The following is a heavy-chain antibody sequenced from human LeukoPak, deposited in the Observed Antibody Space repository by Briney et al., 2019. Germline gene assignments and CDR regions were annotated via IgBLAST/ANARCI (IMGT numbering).Heavy chain of an antibody. CDR1: GGSITKNGYY. CDR3: ARAGQGYCTSASCYLSLDY. Sequence: PSETLSLTCSVSGGSITKNGYYWGWIRQSPETGLEWIGSMHYSGSTYYNPSLNSRVTISVDKSKNQFSLKLSSVAAADTAVYYCARAGQGYCTSASCYLSLDYWGQGTLVTVSS. V-gene: IGHV4-39*07. CDR2: MHYSGST. D-gene: IGHD2-2*01. J-gene: IGHJ4*02.